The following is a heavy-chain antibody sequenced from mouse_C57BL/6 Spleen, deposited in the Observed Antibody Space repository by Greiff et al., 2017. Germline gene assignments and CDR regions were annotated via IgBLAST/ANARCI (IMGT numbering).Heavy chain of an antibody. CDR3: AKSTTVAYFDD. D-gene: IGHD1-1*01. Sequence: EVQVLESGGGLVKPGGSLKLSCAASGFTFTSYTMSWVRQTPEKRLEWVATISGGGGNTYYPDSVKGRFTISRDNAKNTLYLQMSSLRSEDTAVYYCAKSTTVAYFDDWGQGTTLTVSS. J-gene: IGHJ2*01. V-gene: IGHV5-9*04. CDR1: GFTFTSYT. CDR2: ISGGGGNT.